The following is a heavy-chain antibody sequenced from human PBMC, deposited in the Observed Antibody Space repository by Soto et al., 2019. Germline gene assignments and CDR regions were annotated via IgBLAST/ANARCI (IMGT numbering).Heavy chain of an antibody. CDR2: INAGNGNT. D-gene: IGHD2-2*01. CDR1: GYTFTSYA. CDR3: ARQYRTPYYYGMDV. V-gene: IGHV1-3*01. J-gene: IGHJ6*02. Sequence: PSVKFSCKASGYTFTSYAMHWVRQAPGQRLEWMGWINAGNGNTKYSQKFQGRVTITRDTSASTAYMELSSLRSEDTAVYYCARQYRTPYYYGMDVWGQGTTVTVSS.